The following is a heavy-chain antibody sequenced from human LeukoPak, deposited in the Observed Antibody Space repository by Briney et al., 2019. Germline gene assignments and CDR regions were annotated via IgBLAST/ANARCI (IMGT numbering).Heavy chain of an antibody. CDR1: GFAFSSYA. J-gene: IGHJ6*02. Sequence: PGGSLRLSCAASGFAFSSYAMHWVRQAPGKGLEWVAVISYDESNKYYADSVKGRFTIFRDNSKNTLYLQMNNLRAEDTAVYYCARGPDTMDVWGQGTTVTVSS. CDR3: ARGPDTMDV. CDR2: ISYDESNK. V-gene: IGHV3-30-3*01.